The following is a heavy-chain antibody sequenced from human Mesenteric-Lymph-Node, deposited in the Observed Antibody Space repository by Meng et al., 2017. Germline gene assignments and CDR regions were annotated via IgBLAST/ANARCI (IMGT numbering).Heavy chain of an antibody. D-gene: IGHD6-19*01. CDR2: ISAYDGDT. V-gene: IGHV1-18*04. CDR1: GYSFTNYY. CDR3: ARDPSNTSGRYAYFDY. J-gene: IGHJ4*02. Sequence: QVPLEPSGAGVKKPGASGKVSCKASGYSFTNYYMHWVRQAPGQGLEWMGWISAYDGDTKYAQNLQGRLTMTTDTSTSTAYMVLRSLRSDDTAAYYCARDPSNTSGRYAYFDYWGQGTLVTVSS.